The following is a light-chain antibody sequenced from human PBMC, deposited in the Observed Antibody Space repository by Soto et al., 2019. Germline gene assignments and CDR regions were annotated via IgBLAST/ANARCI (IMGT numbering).Light chain of an antibody. CDR1: QGIRNA. Sequence: AIQMTQSPSSLSASVGDRVTITCRASQGIRNALGWYQQKPGKAPKLLIYAASSLQSGVPSRFSGSGSGTDFTLTISSLQPEDFATYYCLHDYNYPPTFGGGTKVEIK. V-gene: IGKV1-6*01. J-gene: IGKJ4*01. CDR2: AAS. CDR3: LHDYNYPPT.